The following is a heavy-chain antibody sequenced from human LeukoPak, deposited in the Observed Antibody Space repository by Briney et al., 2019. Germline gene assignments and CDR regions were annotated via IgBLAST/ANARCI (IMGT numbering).Heavy chain of an antibody. J-gene: IGHJ4*02. CDR2: IYYSGST. V-gene: IGHV4-39*01. CDR1: GGSISSSSYY. CDR3: ARRWGEYFDY. Sequence: SETLPLTCTVSGGSISSSSYYWGWLRQPPGKGLEWIGSIYYSGSTYYNPSLKSRVTISVDTSKNQFSLKLSSVTAADTAVYYCARRWGEYFDYWGQGTLVTVSS. D-gene: IGHD3-10*01.